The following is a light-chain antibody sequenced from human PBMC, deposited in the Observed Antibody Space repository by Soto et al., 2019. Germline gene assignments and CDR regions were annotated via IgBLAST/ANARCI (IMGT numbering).Light chain of an antibody. CDR2: EVN. Sequence: QSVLTQPPSVSGSPGQSVTISCTGTSSDVGSYNRLSWYQQPPGTAPKLIMYEVNTRPSGVPDRFSGSKSGSTASLTISGLQAEDEADYYCQSRDGSTVVFGGGTKLTVL. V-gene: IGLV2-18*01. CDR3: QSRDGSTVV. J-gene: IGLJ2*01. CDR1: SSDVGSYNR.